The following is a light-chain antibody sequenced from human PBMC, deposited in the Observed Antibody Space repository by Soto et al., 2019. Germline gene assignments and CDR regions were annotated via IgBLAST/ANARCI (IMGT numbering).Light chain of an antibody. CDR3: QQYNNWWT. CDR2: GAS. CDR1: QSVSSN. J-gene: IGKJ1*01. V-gene: IGKV3-15*01. Sequence: EVVMSQSPPTLSVSPGERATLSCRASQSVSSNLAWYQQKPGQAPRLLIYGASTRATGIPARFSGSGSGTEFTLTISSLQSGDFAVYYCQQYNNWWTFGQGTKVDIK.